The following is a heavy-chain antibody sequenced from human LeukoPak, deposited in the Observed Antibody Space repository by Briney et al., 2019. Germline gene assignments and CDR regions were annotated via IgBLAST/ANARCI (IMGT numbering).Heavy chain of an antibody. CDR2: INHSGST. CDR1: GGSFSGYY. J-gene: IGHJ6*02. CDR3: ARGVGYCSGGSCYSPTYYYYYGMDV. Sequence: SETLSLTCAVYGGSFSGYYWSWIRQPPGKGLEWIGEINHSGSTNYNPSLKSRVTISVDTSKNQFSLKLSSVTAADTAVYYCARGVGYCSGGSCYSPTYYYYYGMDVWGQGTTVTVSS. D-gene: IGHD2-15*01. V-gene: IGHV4-34*01.